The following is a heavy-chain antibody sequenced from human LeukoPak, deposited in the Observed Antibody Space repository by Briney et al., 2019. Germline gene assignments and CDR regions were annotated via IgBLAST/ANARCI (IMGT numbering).Heavy chain of an antibody. V-gene: IGHV4-39*01. CDR3: ARQISTRPEYFQE. Sequence: SETLSLTCTVSGGPISTSSYYWGWIRQTPGKRLEWIGSIHYTGSAFYNPSLQSRVTISVDTSKKQFSLRLSSVTAADMGVYYCARQISTRPEYFQEWGQGTLVSVSS. J-gene: IGHJ1*01. CDR1: GGPISTSSYY. CDR2: IHYTGSA. D-gene: IGHD6-6*01.